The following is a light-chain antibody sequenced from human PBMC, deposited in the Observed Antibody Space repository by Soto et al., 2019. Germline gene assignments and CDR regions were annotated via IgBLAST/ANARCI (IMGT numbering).Light chain of an antibody. CDR3: QHYGSSPT. CDR2: GAS. J-gene: IGKJ2*01. V-gene: IGKV3-20*01. Sequence: EIVLTQFPGTLSLSPGERATLSCRASQSVSSSYLAWFQQKPGQAPRLLIYGASSRATGIPDRFSGRGSGTDFTLTISRLAPEDFAVYYCQHYGSSPTFGQGAKLEIK. CDR1: QSVSSSY.